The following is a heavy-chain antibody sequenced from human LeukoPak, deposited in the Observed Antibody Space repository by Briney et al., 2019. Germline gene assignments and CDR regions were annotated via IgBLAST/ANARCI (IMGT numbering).Heavy chain of an antibody. CDR3: ARDPKITMVISYYYYGMDV. CDR2: IYYSGST. Sequence: PSETLSLTCTVSGGSLSSSSYYWGWIRQPPGKGLEWIGSIYYSGSTYYNPSLKSRVTISVDTSKNQFSLKLSSVTAADTAVYYCARDPKITMVISYYYYGMDVWGQGTTVTVSS. CDR1: GGSLSSSSYY. J-gene: IGHJ6*02. V-gene: IGHV4-39*02. D-gene: IGHD3-10*01.